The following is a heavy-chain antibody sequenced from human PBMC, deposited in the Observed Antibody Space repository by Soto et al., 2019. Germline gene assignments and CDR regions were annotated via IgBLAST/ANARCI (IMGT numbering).Heavy chain of an antibody. CDR1: GGTFSSYA. D-gene: IGHD4-17*01. Sequence: ASVKVSFKASGGTFSSYAISWVRQAPGQGLEWMGGIIPIFGTANYAQKFQGRVTITADESTSTAYMELSSLRSEDTAVYYCASNNYGEDYYYGMDVWGQGTTVTVSS. CDR2: IIPIFGTA. V-gene: IGHV1-69*13. CDR3: ASNNYGEDYYYGMDV. J-gene: IGHJ6*02.